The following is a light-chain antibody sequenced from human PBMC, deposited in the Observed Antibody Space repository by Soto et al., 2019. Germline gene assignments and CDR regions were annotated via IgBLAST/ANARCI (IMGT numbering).Light chain of an antibody. CDR1: QSISSY. CDR3: LQDINYPWT. CDR2: AAS. Sequence: IQMTQSPSSLSASVGDRVTIPCRASQSISSYLNWYQQKPGKAPKLLIYAASSLQSGVPPRFSGSGSGTDFTLAISSLQPEDTATYYCLQDINYPWTFGQGTKVDIK. V-gene: IGKV1-6*01. J-gene: IGKJ1*01.